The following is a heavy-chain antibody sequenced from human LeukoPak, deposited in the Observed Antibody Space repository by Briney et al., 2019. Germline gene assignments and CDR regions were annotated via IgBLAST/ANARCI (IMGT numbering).Heavy chain of an antibody. V-gene: IGHV4-59*01. CDR1: GGSISSYY. D-gene: IGHD3-9*01. J-gene: IGHJ4*02. Sequence: SETLSLTCTVSGGSISSYYWSWIRQPPGKGLEWIGYIYYSGSTNYNPSLKSRVTISVDTSKNQFSLKLSSVTAADTAVYYCAGRPLRLRYFDWLRQFDYWGQGTLVTVS. CDR3: AGRPLRLRYFDWLRQFDY. CDR2: IYYSGST.